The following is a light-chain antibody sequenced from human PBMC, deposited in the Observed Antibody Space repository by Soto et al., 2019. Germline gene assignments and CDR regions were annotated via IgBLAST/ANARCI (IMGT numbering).Light chain of an antibody. J-gene: IGKJ2*01. Sequence: DIQMTQSPSTLSASVGDRVTITCRASQTISSSLAWYQHKPGKAPKLLIFDASTLQTGVPSRFSGSGFGTEFPLHIPGLQPDDFATYYCQQHNDYTAVTFGQGTKLEIK. CDR1: QTISSS. CDR2: DAS. V-gene: IGKV1-5*01. CDR3: QQHNDYTAVT.